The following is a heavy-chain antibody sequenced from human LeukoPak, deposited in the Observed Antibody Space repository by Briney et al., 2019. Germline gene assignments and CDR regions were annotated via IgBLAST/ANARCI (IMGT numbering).Heavy chain of an antibody. D-gene: IGHD3-10*01. CDR2: IYHSGST. CDR3: ARGLPVVRGVPNWFDP. V-gene: IGHV4-30-2*01. J-gene: IGHJ5*02. Sequence: SSQTLSLTCAVSGGSISSGGYSWSWIRQPPGKGLEWIGYIYHSGSTYYNPSLKSRVTISVDRSKNQFSPKLSSVTAADTAVYYCARGLPVVRGVPNWFDPWGQGTLVTVSS. CDR1: GGSISSGGYS.